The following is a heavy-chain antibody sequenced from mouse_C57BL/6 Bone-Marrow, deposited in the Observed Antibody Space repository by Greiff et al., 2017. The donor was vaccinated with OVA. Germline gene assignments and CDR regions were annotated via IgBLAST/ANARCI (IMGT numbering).Heavy chain of an antibody. Sequence: VQLQQPGAELVKPGASVKMSCKASGYTFTSYWITWVKQRPGQGLEWIGDIYPGSGSTNYNEKFKSKATLTVDTSSSTAYMQLSSLTSEDSAVYYCAAGLDYNWYFDVWGTGTTVTVSS. CDR1: GYTFTSYW. J-gene: IGHJ1*03. V-gene: IGHV1-55*01. CDR2: IYPGSGST. CDR3: AAGLDYNWYFDV. D-gene: IGHD2-4*01.